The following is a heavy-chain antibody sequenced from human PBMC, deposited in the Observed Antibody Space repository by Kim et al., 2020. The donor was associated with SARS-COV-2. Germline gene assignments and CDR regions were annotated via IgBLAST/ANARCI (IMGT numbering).Heavy chain of an antibody. Sequence: GGSLRLSCSASGFTSNNYFMTWVRQAPGMGLEWVSAIDNSGTSTYYADSVKGRFTMSRDNSKNTLYLQMNSLRAEDTAVYYCARDVTGTMRYLDYWGQGTPVTVSS. J-gene: IGHJ4*02. D-gene: IGHD1-7*01. CDR2: IDNSGTST. CDR1: GFTSNNYF. CDR3: ARDVTGTMRYLDY. V-gene: IGHV3-23*05.